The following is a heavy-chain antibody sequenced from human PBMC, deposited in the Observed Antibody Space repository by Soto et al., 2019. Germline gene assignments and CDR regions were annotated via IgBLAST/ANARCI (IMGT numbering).Heavy chain of an antibody. V-gene: IGHV1-69*12. CDR1: GGTFSSYA. D-gene: IGHD4-17*01. J-gene: IGHJ6*02. CDR2: IIPIFGTA. Sequence: QVQLVQSGAEVKKPGSSVKVSCKASGGTFSSYAISWVRQAPGQGLEWMGGIIPIFGTANYAQKFQGRVTITADESTSTAYMELSSLRSDDTAVYYCARVRDPGTVTIMDVWGQGTTVTVSS. CDR3: ARVRDPGTVTIMDV.